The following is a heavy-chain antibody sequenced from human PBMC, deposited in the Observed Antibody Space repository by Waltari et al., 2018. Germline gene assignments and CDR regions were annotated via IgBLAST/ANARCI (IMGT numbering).Heavy chain of an antibody. CDR2: IYSGGST. Sequence: EVQLLESGGGLVQPGGSLRLSCAASGFTFRRYAMSWVRQAPGKGLEWVSVIYSGGSTYYADSVKGRFTISRDNSKNTLYLQMNSLRAEDTAVYYCAKDLASVWFDPWGQGTLVTVSS. J-gene: IGHJ5*02. D-gene: IGHD3-3*02. CDR1: GFTFRRYA. V-gene: IGHV3-23*03. CDR3: AKDLASVWFDP.